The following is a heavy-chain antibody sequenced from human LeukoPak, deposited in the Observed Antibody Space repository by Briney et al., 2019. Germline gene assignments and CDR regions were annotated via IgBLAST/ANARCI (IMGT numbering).Heavy chain of an antibody. D-gene: IGHD3-22*01. CDR3: ARISYYYDSSDYPFDY. CDR1: GGSFSGYY. CDR2: INHSGST. V-gene: IGHV4-34*01. J-gene: IGHJ4*02. Sequence: NASETLSLTCAVYGGSFSGYYWSWIRQPPGKGLEWIGEINHSGSTNYNPSLKSRVAISVDTSKNQFSLKLSSVTAADTAVYYCARISYYYDSSDYPFDYWGQGTLVTVSS.